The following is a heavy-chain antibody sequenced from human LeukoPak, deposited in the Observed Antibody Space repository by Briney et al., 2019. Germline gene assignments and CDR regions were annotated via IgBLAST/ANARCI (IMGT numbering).Heavy chain of an antibody. CDR3: ARSGRRELLRTYFDY. J-gene: IGHJ4*02. D-gene: IGHD1-7*01. Sequence: GGSLRLSCAASGFTFSSYWMHWVRQAPGKGLVWVSRINNDGSSTSYADSVKGRFTISRDNAKNTLYLQMNSLRAEDTAVYYCARSGRRELLRTYFDYWGQGTLVTVSS. CDR1: GFTFSSYW. CDR2: INNDGSST. V-gene: IGHV3-74*01.